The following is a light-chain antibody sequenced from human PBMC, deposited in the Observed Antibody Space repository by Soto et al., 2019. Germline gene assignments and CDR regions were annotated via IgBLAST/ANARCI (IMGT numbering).Light chain of an antibody. J-gene: IGLJ3*02. CDR3: AAWDDSLNGPNWV. CDR2: SNN. V-gene: IGLV1-44*01. CDR1: SSNIGSNA. Sequence: QPVLIQPPSASGTPGQRVTISCSGSSSNIGSNAVNWYQQLPGTAPKLLIYSNNQRPSGVPDRFSGSKSGTSASLAISGLQSEDEADFYCAAWDDSLNGPNWVFGGGTKLTVL.